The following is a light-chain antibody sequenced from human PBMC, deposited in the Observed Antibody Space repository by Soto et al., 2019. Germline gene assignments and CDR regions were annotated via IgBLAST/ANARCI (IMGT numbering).Light chain of an antibody. Sequence: EIVLTQSPGTLSLSPGERATLSCRASQSVSSNFLAWYQEKPGQAPRLLIYGSSSRATGIPDRFSGSASGTDFSLPISGLEREDFAVYYCRQYGYSLGFAFGGGTKVEIK. J-gene: IGKJ4*01. CDR1: QSVSSNF. V-gene: IGKV3-20*01. CDR2: GSS. CDR3: RQYGYSLGFA.